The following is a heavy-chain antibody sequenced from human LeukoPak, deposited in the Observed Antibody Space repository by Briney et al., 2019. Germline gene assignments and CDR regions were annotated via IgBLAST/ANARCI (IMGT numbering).Heavy chain of an antibody. J-gene: IGHJ3*02. V-gene: IGHV3-23*01. CDR2: ISGSGGST. CDR3: AKDYCSSTSCPGAFDI. D-gene: IGHD2-2*01. CDR1: GFTFSSYA. Sequence: GGSLRLSCAASGFTFSSYAMSWVRQAPGKGLEWVSAISGSGGSTYYADSVKGRFTISRDNSKNTLYLQMNSLRAEDTAVYYCAKDYCSSTSCPGAFDIWGQGTMVTVSS.